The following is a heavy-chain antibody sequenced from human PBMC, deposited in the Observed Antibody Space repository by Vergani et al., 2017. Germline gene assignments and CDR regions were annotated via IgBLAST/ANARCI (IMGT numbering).Heavy chain of an antibody. CDR2: IIPIFGTA. Sequence: QVQLVQSGAEVKKPGSSVKVSCKASGGTFSSYAISWVRQAPGQGLEWMGRIIPIFGTANYAQKFQGRVTITADESTSTAYMELSSLSSEDTAVYYCARDRGEWELLPAFDYWGQGTLVTVSS. V-gene: IGHV1-69*18. CDR1: GGTFSSYA. J-gene: IGHJ4*02. CDR3: ARDRGEWELLPAFDY. D-gene: IGHD1-26*01.